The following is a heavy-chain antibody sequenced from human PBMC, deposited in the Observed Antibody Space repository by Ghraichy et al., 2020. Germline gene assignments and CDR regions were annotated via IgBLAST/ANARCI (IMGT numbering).Heavy chain of an antibody. D-gene: IGHD2-15*01. CDR1: GFTFSSYA. V-gene: IGHV3-23*01. CDR2: ISGSGSST. CDR3: AKAVVGRH. Sequence: LSLTCAASGFTFSSYAMSWVRQAPGKGLEWVSAISGSGSSTYYADSVKGRFTISRDNSKNTLYLQMNSLRAEDTAVYYCAKAVVGRHWGQGTLVTVSS. J-gene: IGHJ4*02.